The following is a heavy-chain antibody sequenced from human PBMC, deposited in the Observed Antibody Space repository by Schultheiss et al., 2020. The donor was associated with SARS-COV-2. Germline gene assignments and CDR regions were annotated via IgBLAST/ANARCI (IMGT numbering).Heavy chain of an antibody. J-gene: IGHJ6*02. CDR1: GFTFSSYA. V-gene: IGHV3-23*01. D-gene: IGHD1-14*01. Sequence: GGSLRLSCAASGFTFSSYAMSWVRQAPGNGLEWVSAISGSGGSTYYADSVKGRFTISRDNSKNTLYLQMNSLRAEDTAVYYCAKINHRDYYYGMDVWGQGTTVTVSS. CDR2: ISGSGGST. CDR3: AKINHRDYYYGMDV.